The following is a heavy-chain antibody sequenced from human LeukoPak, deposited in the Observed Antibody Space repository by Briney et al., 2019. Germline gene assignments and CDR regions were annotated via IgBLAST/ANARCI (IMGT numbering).Heavy chain of an antibody. CDR2: IYYSGST. CDR3: ARDGDSSGYYSSWFDP. J-gene: IGHJ5*02. CDR1: GGSISSYY. D-gene: IGHD3-22*01. V-gene: IGHV4-59*12. Sequence: PSETLSLTCTVSGGSISSYYWSWIRQPPGKGLEWIGYIYYSGSTNYNPSLKSRVTISVDTSKNQFSLKLSSVTAADTAVYYCARDGDSSGYYSSWFDPWGQGTLVTVSS.